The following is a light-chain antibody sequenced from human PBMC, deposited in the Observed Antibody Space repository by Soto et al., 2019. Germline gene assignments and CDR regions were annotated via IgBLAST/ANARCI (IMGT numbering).Light chain of an antibody. V-gene: IGKV3-20*01. Sequence: EIVMTQSPATLSVSPGERATLSFSASQSLTNNYFGWYQQKPGRALRLLIDGASTRATCIPGRFGGSGCGTNFALTNSRREPEDVAVYYCQQYGSVGTFGQGTKVDSK. J-gene: IGKJ1*01. CDR2: GAS. CDR3: QQYGSVGT. CDR1: QSLTNNY.